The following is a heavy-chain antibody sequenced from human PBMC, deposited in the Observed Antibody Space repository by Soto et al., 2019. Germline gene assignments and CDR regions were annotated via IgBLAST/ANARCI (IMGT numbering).Heavy chain of an antibody. J-gene: IGHJ6*02. CDR2: IWYDGSNK. D-gene: IGHD6-13*01. CDR1: GFTLSSYG. CDR3: ARDIIAIYGMDV. Sequence: GGSLRLSCAASGFTLSSYGMHWVRQAPGKGLEWVAVIWYDGSNKYYADSVKGRFTISRDNSKNTLYLQMNSLRAEDTAVYYCARDIIAIYGMDVWGQGTTVTVSS. V-gene: IGHV3-33*01.